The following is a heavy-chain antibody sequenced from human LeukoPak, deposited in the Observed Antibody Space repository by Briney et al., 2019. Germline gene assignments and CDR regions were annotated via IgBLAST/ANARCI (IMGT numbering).Heavy chain of an antibody. V-gene: IGHV3-23*01. CDR2: ISGSGGST. CDR3: AKEVGYYDFWSGYYRYYHYYMDV. D-gene: IGHD3-3*01. CDR1: GFTFSSYA. J-gene: IGHJ6*03. Sequence: PGGSLRLSCAASGFTFSSYAMSWVRQAPGKGLEWVSAISGSGGSTYYADSVKGRFTISRDNSKNTPYLQMNSLRAEDTAVYYCAKEVGYYDFWSGYYRYYHYYMDVWGKGTTVTVSS.